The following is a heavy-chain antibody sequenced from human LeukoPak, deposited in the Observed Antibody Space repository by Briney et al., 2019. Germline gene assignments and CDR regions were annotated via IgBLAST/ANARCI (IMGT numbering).Heavy chain of an antibody. D-gene: IGHD1-14*01. J-gene: IGHJ3*02. CDR2: IYPGDSDT. CDR1: GYSFTSYW. Sequence: GESLKISCKGSGYSFTSYWIGWVRQMPGKGLEWMRVIYPGDSDTTYSPSFQGQVTISADKSISTAYLQWSSLKASDTAMYYCARLRVAGTVDAFDIWGLGTMVTVSS. V-gene: IGHV5-51*01. CDR3: ARLRVAGTVDAFDI.